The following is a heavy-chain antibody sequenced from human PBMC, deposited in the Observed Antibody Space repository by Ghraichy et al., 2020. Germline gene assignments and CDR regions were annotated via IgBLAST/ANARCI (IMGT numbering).Heavy chain of an antibody. CDR1: GFTFSSYS. J-gene: IGHJ6*02. V-gene: IGHV3-21*01. D-gene: IGHD3-3*01. CDR2: ISSSSSYI. CDR3: ARDLKSPNYDFWSGYYTGDYYYYGMDV. Sequence: GGSLRLSCAASGFTFSSYSMNWVRQAPGKGLEWVSSISSSSSYIYYADSVKGRFTISRDNAKNSLYLQMNSLRAEDTAVYYCARDLKSPNYDFWSGYYTGDYYYYGMDVWGQGTTVTVSS.